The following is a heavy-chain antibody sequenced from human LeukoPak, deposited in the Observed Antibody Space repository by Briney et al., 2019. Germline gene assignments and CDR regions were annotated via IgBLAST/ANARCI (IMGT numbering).Heavy chain of an antibody. D-gene: IGHD1-26*01. CDR1: GYTFTSYY. CDR2: INPSGGST. V-gene: IGHV1-46*01. J-gene: IGHJ6*02. Sequence: ASVKVSCKASGYTFTSYYMHWVRQAPGQGLEWMGLINPSGGSTSYAQKFQGRVTMTRDTSTSTVYMELSSLRSEDTAVYYCARVGSGSYYDYGMDVWGQGTTVTVSS. CDR3: ARVGSGSYYDYGMDV.